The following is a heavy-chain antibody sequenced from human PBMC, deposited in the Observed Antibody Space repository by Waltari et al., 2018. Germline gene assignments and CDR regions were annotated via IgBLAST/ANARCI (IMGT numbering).Heavy chain of an antibody. V-gene: IGHV1-69*05. Sequence: QVQLVQSGAEVKKPGSSVKVSCKASGGTFSSYAISWVRQAPGQGLEWMGGIIPIFGKANYEQKFQGRVTITTDESTSTAYMELSSLRSEDTAVYYCARDRRAAAGNYYYGMDVWGQGTTVTVSS. CDR2: IIPIFGKA. CDR3: ARDRRAAAGNYYYGMDV. J-gene: IGHJ6*02. CDR1: GGTFSSYA. D-gene: IGHD6-13*01.